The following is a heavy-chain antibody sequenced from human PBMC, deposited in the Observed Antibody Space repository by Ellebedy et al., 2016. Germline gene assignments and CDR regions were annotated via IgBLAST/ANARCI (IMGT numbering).Heavy chain of an antibody. CDR3: TRSGPYYDSSGYYN. V-gene: IGHV3-73*01. J-gene: IGHJ4*02. D-gene: IGHD3-22*01. CDR2: IRSKANSYAT. Sequence: GGSLRLSXAASGFTFSGSAMHWVRQASGKGLEWVGRIRSKANSYATAYAASVKGRFTISRDDSKNTAYLQMNSLKAEDTAVYYCTRSGPYYDSSGYYNWGQGTLVTVSS. CDR1: GFTFSGSA.